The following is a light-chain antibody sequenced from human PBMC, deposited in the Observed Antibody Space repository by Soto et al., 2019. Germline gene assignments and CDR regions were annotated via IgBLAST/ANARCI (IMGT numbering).Light chain of an antibody. V-gene: IGKV3-15*01. J-gene: IGKJ5*01. CDR3: QQYSRSPPIT. CDR2: GAF. CDR1: QSVSSN. Sequence: EVAMTQSPVTLSVSPGERVTLSCRASQSVSSNLAWYQQKPGQAPSLLIYGAFTRATGIPARFSGTGSGTDFTLTINSLEPEDFAVYYCQQYSRSPPITFGQGTRLEIK.